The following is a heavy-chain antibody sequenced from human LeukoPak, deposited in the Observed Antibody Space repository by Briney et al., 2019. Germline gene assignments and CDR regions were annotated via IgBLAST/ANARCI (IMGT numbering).Heavy chain of an antibody. D-gene: IGHD4-17*01. J-gene: IGHJ6*02. CDR2: IYHSGST. Sequence: SETLSLTCAVSGYSISSGYYWGWIRQPPGKGLEWIGSIYHSGSTYYNPSLKSRVTISVDTSKNQFSLKLSSVTAADTAVYYCARPSTVTTNYYYYYGMDVWGQGTTVTVSS. V-gene: IGHV4-38-2*01. CDR3: ARPSTVTTNYYYYYGMDV. CDR1: GYSISSGYY.